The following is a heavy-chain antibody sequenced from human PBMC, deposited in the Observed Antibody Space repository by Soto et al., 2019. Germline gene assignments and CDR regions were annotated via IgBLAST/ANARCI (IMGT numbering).Heavy chain of an antibody. CDR3: VAELYRGGGCCSFYF. V-gene: IGHV1-58*01. D-gene: IGHD2-15*01. J-gene: IGHJ3*01. CDR2: IIVGSGRT. Sequence: LGTVSFTPSGLVFPNAGWQLVRQASVQRLEWIGWIIVGSGRTNYARDVQERVTISRDTSTSTAYMELSGLRSEDTAMYYCVAELYRGGGCCSFYFWGQGTRVNLS. CDR1: GLVFPNAG.